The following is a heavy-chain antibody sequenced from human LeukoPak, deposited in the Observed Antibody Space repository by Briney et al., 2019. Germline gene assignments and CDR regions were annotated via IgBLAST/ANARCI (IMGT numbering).Heavy chain of an antibody. CDR1: GFTFSSNV. CDR3: ARVTAVAGHY. J-gene: IGHJ4*02. Sequence: GGSLRLSCAASGFTFSSNVMPWVRQAPGKGLEWVAVISYDGSDKHYADSVKGRFTISRDNSENTLYLQMNSLRPEDTAVYYCARVTAVAGHYWGQGTLVTVSS. CDR2: ISYDGSDK. V-gene: IGHV3-30-3*01. D-gene: IGHD6-19*01.